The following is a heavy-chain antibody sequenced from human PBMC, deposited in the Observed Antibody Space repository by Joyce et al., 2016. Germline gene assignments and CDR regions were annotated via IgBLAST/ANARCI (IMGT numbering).Heavy chain of an antibody. CDR3: VRGISARPGGPNWFDP. D-gene: IGHD6-6*01. CDR1: GFSFSGYW. J-gene: IGHJ5*02. CDR2: INTDGSST. V-gene: IGHV3-74*01. Sequence: EVQLVESGGGLVQPGGSLRLSCAASGFSFSGYWIHWVRQAPGKGLVGVSRINTDGSSTRSADSVKGRFTISRDNAKNTLYLQMNSLRAEDTAVYYCVRGISARPGGPNWFDPWGQGTLVTVSS.